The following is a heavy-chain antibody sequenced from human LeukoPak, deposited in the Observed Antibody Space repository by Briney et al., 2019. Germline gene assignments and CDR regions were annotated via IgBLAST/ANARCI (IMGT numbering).Heavy chain of an antibody. J-gene: IGHJ6*03. CDR1: GGTSSSYA. D-gene: IGHD1-26*01. Sequence: SVKVSCKASGGTSSSYAISWVQQAPGQGLEWMGGIIPIFGTANYAQKFQGRVTITTDESTSTAYMELSSLRSEDTAVYYCGVGGGSSVYYYYMDVWGKGTTVTVSS. V-gene: IGHV1-69*05. CDR2: IIPIFGTA. CDR3: GVGGGSSVYYYYMDV.